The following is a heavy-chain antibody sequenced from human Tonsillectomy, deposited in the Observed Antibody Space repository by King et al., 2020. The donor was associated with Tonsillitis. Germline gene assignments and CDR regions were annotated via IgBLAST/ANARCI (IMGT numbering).Heavy chain of an antibody. V-gene: IGHV3-48*02. CDR2: ISSSSSTI. D-gene: IGHD3-10*01. J-gene: IGHJ4*02. CDR3: AREYYYGSGSYYDY. Sequence: VQLVESGGGLVQPGGSLRLSCAASGFTFSSYSMNWVRQAPGKGLEWVSYISSSSSTIHYADSVKGRFTISRDNAKNSLYLQMNSLRDEDTAVYYCAREYYYGSGSYYDYWGQGTLVTVSS. CDR1: GFTFSSYS.